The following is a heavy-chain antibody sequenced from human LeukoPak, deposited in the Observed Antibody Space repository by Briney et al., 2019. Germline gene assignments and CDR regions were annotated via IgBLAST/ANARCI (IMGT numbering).Heavy chain of an antibody. CDR3: AKDWAPYCGGDCYFNY. CDR2: ISYDGSNK. CDR1: GFIFNNYG. D-gene: IGHD2-21*02. J-gene: IGHJ4*02. V-gene: IGHV3-30*18. Sequence: GGSLRLSCAASGFIFNNYGMHWVRQAPGKGLGWVAVISYDGSNKNYADSVKGRFTISRDSSKNTVHLQMNSLRVEDTAVYYCAKDWAPYCGGDCYFNYWGQGTLVTVSS.